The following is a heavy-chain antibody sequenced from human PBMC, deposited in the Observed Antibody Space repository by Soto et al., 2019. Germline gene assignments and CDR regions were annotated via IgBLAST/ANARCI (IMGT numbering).Heavy chain of an antibody. V-gene: IGHV1-2*02. CDR3: ARDRATVSGNFDY. D-gene: IGHD4-17*01. J-gene: IGHJ4*02. CDR1: GYIFPGYY. Sequence: ASVKVSCKASGYIFPGYYMHWVRQAPGQGLEWMGWINPNSGGTNYAQKFQGRVTMTRDTSISTAFMEVSRLRSDDTAVYYCARDRATVSGNFDYWGQVTLVTVSP. CDR2: INPNSGGT.